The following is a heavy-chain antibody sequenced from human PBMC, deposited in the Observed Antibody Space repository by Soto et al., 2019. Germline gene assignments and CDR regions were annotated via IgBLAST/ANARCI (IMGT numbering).Heavy chain of an antibody. Sequence: EVQLVESGGGLVQPGGSLRLSCAASGFTFNNYWMSWVRQAPGKGLEWVANINQHGSAKYYVESVKGRFTISRDNAKNSLYQQMNSLRAEDTAVYYCARGDIGWLEGANWGQGTLVTVSS. CDR2: INQHGSAK. CDR1: GFTFNNYW. V-gene: IGHV3-7*01. D-gene: IGHD3-10*01. CDR3: ARGDIGWLEGAN. J-gene: IGHJ4*02.